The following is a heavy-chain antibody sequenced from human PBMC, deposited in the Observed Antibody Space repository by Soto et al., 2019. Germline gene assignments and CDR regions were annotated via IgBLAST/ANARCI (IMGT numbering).Heavy chain of an antibody. CDR1: GGTFSSYA. V-gene: IGHV1-69*01. Sequence: QVQLVQSGAEVKKPGSSVKVSCKASGGTFSSYAISWVRQAPGQGLEWMGGIIPIFGTANYAQKFQGRVTLTADESTSTDYMELSSLRSEDTAIYYCARMGGSSWYWEYFQHWGQGTLVTVSS. J-gene: IGHJ1*01. CDR3: ARMGGSSWYWEYFQH. CDR2: IIPIFGTA. D-gene: IGHD6-13*01.